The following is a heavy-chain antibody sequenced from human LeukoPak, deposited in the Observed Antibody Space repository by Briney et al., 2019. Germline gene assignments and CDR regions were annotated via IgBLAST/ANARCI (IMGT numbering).Heavy chain of an antibody. Sequence: GGSLRLSCAASGFTFSSYGMHWVRQAPGKGLEWVAFIRYDGSNKYYADSVKGRFTISRDNSKNTLYLQMNSLRAEDTAVYYCAKDGYCTNGVCYGYFDYWGQGTQVTVSS. CDR2: IRYDGSNK. V-gene: IGHV3-30*02. CDR3: AKDGYCTNGVCYGYFDY. D-gene: IGHD2-8*01. J-gene: IGHJ4*02. CDR1: GFTFSSYG.